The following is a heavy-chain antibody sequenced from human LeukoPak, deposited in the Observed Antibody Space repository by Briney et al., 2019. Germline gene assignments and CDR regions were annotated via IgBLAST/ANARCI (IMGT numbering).Heavy chain of an antibody. CDR3: ARSGWFGEASML. CDR2: IYYSGSS. CDR1: GGSFSGYY. J-gene: IGHJ4*02. Sequence: SETLSLTCAVYGGSFSGYYWGWIRQPPGKGLECIGSIYYSGSSYYNPSLKSRVTISVDTSKNQFSLKLSSVTAADTAVYYCARSGWFGEASMLWGQGTLVTVSS. D-gene: IGHD3-10*01. V-gene: IGHV4-39*01.